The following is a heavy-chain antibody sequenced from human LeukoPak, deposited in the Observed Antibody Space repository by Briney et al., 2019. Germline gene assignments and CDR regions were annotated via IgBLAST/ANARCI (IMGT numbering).Heavy chain of an antibody. CDR1: GVSISTYY. Sequence: SETLSLTCTVSGVSISTYYWSWIRQPPGKGLEWIGYVYYSGITNYNPSLKSRVSISVDTSKNQFSLKLSSVTAADTAVYLCASQLGGTTFHWGQGTLVTVSS. J-gene: IGHJ4*02. CDR3: ASQLGGTTFH. D-gene: IGHD1-1*01. V-gene: IGHV4-59*01. CDR2: VYYSGIT.